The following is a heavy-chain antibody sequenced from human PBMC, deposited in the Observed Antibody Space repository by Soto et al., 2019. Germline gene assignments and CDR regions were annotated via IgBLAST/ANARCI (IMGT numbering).Heavy chain of an antibody. V-gene: IGHV3-9*01. CDR2: ISWNSASI. Sequence: EVQLVESGGGLVQPGRSLRLSCAASGFTFDDFAMHWVRQPPGKGLEWVSGISWNSASIVYADSVKGRFTISRDNAKNSLYLQLDSLGVEDTAFYYCARMGGSFLDSWGQGTLVTVSS. CDR3: ARMGGSFLDS. D-gene: IGHD1-26*01. CDR1: GFTFDDFA. J-gene: IGHJ5*01.